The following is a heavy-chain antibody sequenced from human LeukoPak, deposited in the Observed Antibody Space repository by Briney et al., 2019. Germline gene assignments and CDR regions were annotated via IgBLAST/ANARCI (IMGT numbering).Heavy chain of an antibody. CDR1: GFTFSTYA. CDR2: ISGGGVST. CDR3: TTSRYCSDGSCYRLDP. J-gene: IGHJ5*02. V-gene: IGHV3-23*01. D-gene: IGHD2-15*01. Sequence: GGSLRLSCAASGFTFSTYAMSWVRQAPGKGLEWVSDISGGGVSTYYADSVKGRSTISRDNSKNTVYLQMNSLRVEDTAIYYCTTSRYCSDGSCYRLDPWGQGTLVTVSS.